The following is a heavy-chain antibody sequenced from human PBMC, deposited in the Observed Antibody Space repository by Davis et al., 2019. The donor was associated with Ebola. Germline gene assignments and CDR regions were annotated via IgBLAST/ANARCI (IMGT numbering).Heavy chain of an antibody. Sequence: GGSLRLSCAASGSPSTGYAMTWVRQAPGNGLEWVSVISASAGTTYYADSVKGRFTISRDNAKSSLYLQMNSLRDEDTAVYYCATTRGGYSNGFGYWGQGTLVTVSS. D-gene: IGHD4-11*01. J-gene: IGHJ4*02. V-gene: IGHV3-23*01. CDR3: ATTRGGYSNGFGY. CDR2: ISASAGTT. CDR1: GSPSTGYA.